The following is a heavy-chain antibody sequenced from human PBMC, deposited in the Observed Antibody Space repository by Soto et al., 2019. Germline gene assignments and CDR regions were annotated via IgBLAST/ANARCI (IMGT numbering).Heavy chain of an antibody. J-gene: IGHJ6*02. CDR1: GYTLTELS. D-gene: IGHD3-10*01. V-gene: IGHV1-24*01. CDR3: ATANYYGSGSYLYGMDV. Sequence: ASVKVSCKVSGYTLTELSMHWMRQAPGKGLEWMGGFEPEDGETIYAQKYQGRVTMTEETATDTAYMELSSLRSEDTAVYYCATANYYGSGSYLYGMDVWGQGTTVTVSS. CDR2: FEPEDGET.